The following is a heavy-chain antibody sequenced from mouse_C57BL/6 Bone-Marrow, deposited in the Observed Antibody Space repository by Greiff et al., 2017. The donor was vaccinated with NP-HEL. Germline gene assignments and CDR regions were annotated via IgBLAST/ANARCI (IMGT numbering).Heavy chain of an antibody. CDR1: GYTFTSYW. J-gene: IGHJ1*03. Sequence: VQLQQPGAELVKPGASVKLSCKASGYTFTSYWMHWVKQRPGQGLEWIGMIHPNSGSTNYNEKFKSKATLTVDKSSSTAYMQLSSLTSEDSAVYYCARRGDNYYGSSYWYFDVWGTGTTVTVSS. V-gene: IGHV1-64*01. CDR3: ARRGDNYYGSSYWYFDV. CDR2: IHPNSGST. D-gene: IGHD1-1*01.